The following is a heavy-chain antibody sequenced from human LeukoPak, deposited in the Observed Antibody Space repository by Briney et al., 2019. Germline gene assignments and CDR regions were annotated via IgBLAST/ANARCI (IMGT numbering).Heavy chain of an antibody. CDR2: ISNDGTNK. CDR3: ARGGRGYRDGYHY. V-gene: IGHV3-30*03. Sequence: GGSLRLSCAASEFTFNSYIMHWVRQAPGKGLEWVAVISNDGTNKYYADSVKGRFTISRDNSKNMLFLQMNSLRAEDTAVYYCARGGRGYRDGYHYWGQGALVTVSA. CDR1: EFTFNSYI. J-gene: IGHJ4*02. D-gene: IGHD5-18*01.